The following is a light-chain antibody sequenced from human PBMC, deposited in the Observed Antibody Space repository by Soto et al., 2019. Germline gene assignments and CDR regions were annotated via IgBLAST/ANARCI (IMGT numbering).Light chain of an antibody. CDR2: GAS. CDR1: QSVSSY. Sequence: EIVSTQSPATLSLSPGERATLSCRASQSVSSYLAWYQQKPGQAPRLLLYGASNRATGIQARFSGSGSGTDFTLTISSLEPEDFAVYYCQQRSSWPRTFGQGTKVEI. J-gene: IGKJ1*01. V-gene: IGKV3-11*01. CDR3: QQRSSWPRT.